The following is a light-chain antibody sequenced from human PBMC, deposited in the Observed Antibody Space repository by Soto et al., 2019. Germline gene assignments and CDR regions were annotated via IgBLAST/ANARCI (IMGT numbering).Light chain of an antibody. J-gene: IGLJ2*01. CDR1: SSDVGAYNY. Sequence: QSALTQPRSVSGSPGQSVTISCTGTSSDVGAYNYVSWYQHHPGKVPKLMIYDVTKRPSGVPDRFSGSKSGNTASLTISGLQAEDEADYYCCSYAGSHTVIFGGGTKLTVL. CDR2: DVT. CDR3: CSYAGSHTVI. V-gene: IGLV2-11*01.